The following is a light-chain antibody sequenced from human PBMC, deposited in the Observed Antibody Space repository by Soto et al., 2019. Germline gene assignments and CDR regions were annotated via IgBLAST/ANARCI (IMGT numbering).Light chain of an antibody. CDR2: DAS. CDR1: QSVSSSY. Sequence: EIVLTQSPGTLSLSPGERATLSCRASQSVSSSYLAWYQQKPGQAPRLRIYDASSRATGIPDRFSGSGSGTDFTLNISRLEPEDFAVYYCQQYGSSPRTFGQGTKVEIK. CDR3: QQYGSSPRT. V-gene: IGKV3-20*01. J-gene: IGKJ1*01.